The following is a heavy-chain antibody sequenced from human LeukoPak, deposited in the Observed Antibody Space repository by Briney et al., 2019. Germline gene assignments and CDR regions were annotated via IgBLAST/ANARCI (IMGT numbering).Heavy chain of an antibody. Sequence: PSETLCLTCTASGVSISSSRHYWVCVRQPPGLGLECIGSIYYSGSAYYNSPLMCRVTISVDTSKNQFSLTLRSVTAADTAVYYCARFVGTAVIKIGVDYWGQGTLVTVSS. D-gene: IGHD2-21*02. J-gene: IGHJ4*02. V-gene: IGHV4-39*01. CDR1: GVSISSSRHY. CDR3: ARFVGTAVIKIGVDY. CDR2: IYYSGSA.